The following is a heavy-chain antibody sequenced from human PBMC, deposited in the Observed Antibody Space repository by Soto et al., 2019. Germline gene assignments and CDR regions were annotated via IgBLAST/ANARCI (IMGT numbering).Heavy chain of an antibody. CDR1: GGSISSYY. CDR3: ARRAAAGDIDP. D-gene: IGHD6-13*01. Sequence: PSETLSLTCTVSGGSISSYYWSWIRQPPGKELEWIGYIYYSGSTNYNPSLKSRVTISVDTSKNQFSLKLSSVTAADTAVYYCARRAAAGDIDPWGQGTLVTVSS. J-gene: IGHJ5*02. V-gene: IGHV4-59*01. CDR2: IYYSGST.